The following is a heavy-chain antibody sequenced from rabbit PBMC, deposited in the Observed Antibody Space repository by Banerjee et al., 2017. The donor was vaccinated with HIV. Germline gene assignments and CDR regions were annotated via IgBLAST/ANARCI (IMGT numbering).Heavy chain of an antibody. J-gene: IGHJ4*01. CDR3: ARGGYSYGDYGYGL. CDR1: GLDFSSSYW. D-gene: IGHD6-1*01. CDR2: IGAGSGTT. Sequence: QEQLVEYGGDLVQPEGSLTLTCKASGLDFSSSYWICWVRQAPGKGLEWIGCIGAGSGTTYYASWAKGRFTSSKTSSTTVTLQMTSLTAADTATYFCARGGYSYGDYGYGLWGPGTLVTVS. V-gene: IGHV1S45*01.